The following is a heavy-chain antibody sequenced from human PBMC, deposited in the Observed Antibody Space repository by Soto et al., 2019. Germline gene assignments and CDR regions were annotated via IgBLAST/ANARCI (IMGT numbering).Heavy chain of an antibody. CDR3: ARGRIAVAGRYYFDY. J-gene: IGHJ4*02. D-gene: IGHD6-19*01. Sequence: EASVKVSCKASGGTFSSYAISWVRQAPGQGLEWMGGIIPIFGTANYAQKFQGRVTITADESTSTAYMELSSLRSEDTAVYYCARGRIAVAGRYYFDYWGQGTLVTVSS. CDR1: GGTFSSYA. CDR2: IIPIFGTA. V-gene: IGHV1-69*13.